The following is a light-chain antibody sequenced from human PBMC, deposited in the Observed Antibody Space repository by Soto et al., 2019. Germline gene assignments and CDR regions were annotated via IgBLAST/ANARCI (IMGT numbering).Light chain of an antibody. J-gene: IGLJ1*01. CDR2: DVN. CDR3: TSFTSSITRV. V-gene: IGLV2-14*03. Sequence: QSALTQPASVSGSPGQSITISCTGTSSDVGAYNYVSWYQQHPGKAPKLMIYDVNNRPSGVSNRFSGSKSGNTASLTISGLQAEDEADYYCTSFTSSITRVFGTGTKLTVL. CDR1: SSDVGAYNY.